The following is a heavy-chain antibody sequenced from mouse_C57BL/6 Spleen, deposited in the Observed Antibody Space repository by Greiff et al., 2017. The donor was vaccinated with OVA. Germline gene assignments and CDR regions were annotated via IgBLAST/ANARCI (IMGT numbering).Heavy chain of an antibody. CDR3: ARDYYGSSYERYVDV. J-gene: IGHJ1*03. D-gene: IGHD1-1*01. Sequence: QVQLQQPGAELVMPGASVKLSCKASGYTFTSYWMHWVKQRPGQGLEWIGEIDPSDSYTNYNQKFKGKSTLTVDKSSSTAYMQLSSLTSEDSAVYYCARDYYGSSYERYVDVWGTGTTVTVSS. V-gene: IGHV1-69*01. CDR2: IDPSDSYT. CDR1: GYTFTSYW.